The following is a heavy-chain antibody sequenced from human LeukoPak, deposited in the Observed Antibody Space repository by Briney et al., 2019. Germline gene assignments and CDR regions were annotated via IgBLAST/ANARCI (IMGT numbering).Heavy chain of an antibody. J-gene: IGHJ6*03. CDR2: INHSGST. CDR1: GGSFSGYY. CDR3: VRYGSGSYYNGADGSPYYYMDV. V-gene: IGHV4-34*01. Sequence: SETLSLTCAVYGGSFSGYYWSWIRQPPGKGLEWIGEINHSGSTNYNPSLKSRVTISVDTSKNQFSLKLSSVTAADTAVYYCVRYGSGSYYNGADGSPYYYMDVWGKGTTVTISS. D-gene: IGHD3-10*01.